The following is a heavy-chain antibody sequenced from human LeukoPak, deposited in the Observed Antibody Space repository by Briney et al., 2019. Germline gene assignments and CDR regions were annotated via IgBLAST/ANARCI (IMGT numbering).Heavy chain of an antibody. CDR1: GFTFDDYA. D-gene: IGHD6-13*01. CDR2: ISWNSGSI. Sequence: GGSLRLSCAASGFTFDDYAMHWVRQAPGKGLEWVSGISWNSGSIGYADSVKGRFTISRDNAKNSLYLQMNSLRAEDTTLYYCAKVRDSSSCYGYYFDYWGQGTLVTVSS. V-gene: IGHV3-9*01. J-gene: IGHJ4*02. CDR3: AKVRDSSSCYGYYFDY.